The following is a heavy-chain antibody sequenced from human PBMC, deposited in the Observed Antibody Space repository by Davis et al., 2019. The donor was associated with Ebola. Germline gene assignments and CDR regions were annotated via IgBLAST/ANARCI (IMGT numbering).Heavy chain of an antibody. Sequence: GESLKISCKGSGYTFSNYWIGWVRQMPGKGLEWMGIIYPGDSDTRHSPSFQGQVTISADKSITTAYLQWSSLKASDTAIYYCASSAEYFQHWGQGTLVTVSS. CDR2: IYPGDSDT. V-gene: IGHV5-51*01. CDR3: ASSAEYFQH. CDR1: GYTFSNYW. J-gene: IGHJ1*01.